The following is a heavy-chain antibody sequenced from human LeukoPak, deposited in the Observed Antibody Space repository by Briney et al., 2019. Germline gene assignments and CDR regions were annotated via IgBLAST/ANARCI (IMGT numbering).Heavy chain of an antibody. CDR3: ARAPSDATIFGVVTHFAY. D-gene: IGHD3-3*01. CDR2: ISSSSSYI. CDR1: GFTFSSYS. Sequence: PGESLKISCAASGFTFSSYSMNWVRQAPGKGLEWVSSISSSSSYIYYADSVKGRFTISRDNAKNSLYLQMNSLRAEDTAVYYCARAPSDATIFGVVTHFAYWGQGTLVTVSS. J-gene: IGHJ4*02. V-gene: IGHV3-21*01.